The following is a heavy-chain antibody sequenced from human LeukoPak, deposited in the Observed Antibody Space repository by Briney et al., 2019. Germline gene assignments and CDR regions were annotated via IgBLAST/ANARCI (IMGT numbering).Heavy chain of an antibody. CDR2: INAGNGNT. CDR3: ARDVGWLGRDY. V-gene: IGHV1-3*01. D-gene: IGHD6-19*01. Sequence: GASVKVSCKASGYTFTSYAMHWVRQAPGQRLEWMGWINAGNGNTKYSQKFQGRVTMTRNTSISTAYMELSSLRSEDTAVYYCARDVGWLGRDYWGQGTLVTVSS. J-gene: IGHJ4*02. CDR1: GYTFTSYA.